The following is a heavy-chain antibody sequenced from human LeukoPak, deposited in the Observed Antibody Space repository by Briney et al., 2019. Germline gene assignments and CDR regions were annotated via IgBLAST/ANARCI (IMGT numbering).Heavy chain of an antibody. J-gene: IGHJ5*02. CDR1: GGTFSSYA. Sequence: SVKVSCKASGGTFSSYAISWVRQAPGQGLEWMGGIIPIFGTANYAQKFQGRVTITTDESTSTAYMELSSLRSEDTAVYYCARGVFATSTLAAHFDPWGQGTLVTVS. CDR3: ARGVFATSTLAAHFDP. D-gene: IGHD6-6*01. V-gene: IGHV1-69*05. CDR2: IIPIFGTA.